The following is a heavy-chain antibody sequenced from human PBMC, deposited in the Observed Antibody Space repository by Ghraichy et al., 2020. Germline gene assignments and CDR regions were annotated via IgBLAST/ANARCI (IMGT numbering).Heavy chain of an antibody. CDR2: IYYSGST. J-gene: IGHJ6*04. V-gene: IGHV4-39*01. Sequence: SETLSLTCTVSGGSISSSSYYWGWIRQPPGKGLEWIGSIYYSGSTYYNPSLKSRVTISVDTSKNQFSLKLSSVTAADTAVYYCARHPWYDFWSGYPPERLDVWGKGTTVTVSS. CDR3: ARHPWYDFWSGYPPERLDV. CDR1: GGSISSSSYY. D-gene: IGHD3-3*01.